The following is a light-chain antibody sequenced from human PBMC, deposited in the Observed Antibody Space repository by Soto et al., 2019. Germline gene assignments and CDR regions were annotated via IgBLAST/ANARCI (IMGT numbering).Light chain of an antibody. V-gene: IGLV1-44*01. CDR3: AAWDDSLDGVI. CDR1: SSNIGSNA. J-gene: IGLJ2*01. CDR2: GND. Sequence: QSALTQPPSASGTPGQRVTISCSGSSSNIGSNAANWYQQLPGTAPKLLIYGNDQRPSGVPDRFSGSKSGTSASLAISGLQSEDEADYYCAAWDDSLDGVIFGGGTKLTVL.